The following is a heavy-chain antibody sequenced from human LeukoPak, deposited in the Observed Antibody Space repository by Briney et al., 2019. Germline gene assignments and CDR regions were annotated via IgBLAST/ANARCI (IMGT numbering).Heavy chain of an antibody. CDR2: IYYSGST. CDR1: GGSISSYY. V-gene: IGHV4-59*12. J-gene: IGHJ4*02. Sequence: SETLSLTCTVSGGSISSYYWSWIRQPPGKGLEWIGYIYYSGSTNYNPSLKSRVTISVDTSKNQFSLKLSSVTAADTAVYYCAKIYCSSTTCYVDFWGQGTLVTVSS. CDR3: AKIYCSSTTCYVDF. D-gene: IGHD2-2*01.